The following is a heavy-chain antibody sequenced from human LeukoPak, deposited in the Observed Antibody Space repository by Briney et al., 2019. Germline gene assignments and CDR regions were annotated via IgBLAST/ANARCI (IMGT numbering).Heavy chain of an antibody. Sequence: ASVKVSCKASGYTFTGYYMHWVRQAPGQGLEWMGGIIPIFGTANYAQKFQGRVTITTDESTSTAYMELSSLRSEDTAVYYCAGSSSTGVHAFDIWGQGTMVTVSS. J-gene: IGHJ3*02. CDR1: GYTFTGYY. CDR2: IIPIFGTA. V-gene: IGHV1-69*05. D-gene: IGHD6-6*01. CDR3: AGSSSTGVHAFDI.